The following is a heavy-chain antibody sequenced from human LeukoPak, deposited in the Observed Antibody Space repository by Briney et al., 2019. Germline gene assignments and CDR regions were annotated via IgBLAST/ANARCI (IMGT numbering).Heavy chain of an antibody. J-gene: IGHJ3*01. CDR1: GDSVSSNSAA. Sequence: SQTLSLTCAISGDSVSSNSAAWDWIRQSPSRGLEWLGRTYYRSKWFYDYAVSVKSRITINPDTSKNQFSLLLNSVTPEDTAVYYCSRDSGLGNDAFDVWAQGTMVIVPS. CDR2: TYYRSKWFY. CDR3: SRDSGLGNDAFDV. V-gene: IGHV6-1*01. D-gene: IGHD3-10*01.